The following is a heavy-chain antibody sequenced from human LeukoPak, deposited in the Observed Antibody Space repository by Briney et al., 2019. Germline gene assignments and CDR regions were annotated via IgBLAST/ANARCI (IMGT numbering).Heavy chain of an antibody. V-gene: IGHV3-21*04. CDR3: AKPSLYYYDTSGYHRYWYFDL. CDR1: GFTFSSYS. J-gene: IGHJ2*01. Sequence: GSLRLSCAASGFTFSSYSMNWVRQAPGKGLEWVSSISSSSSYIYYADSVKGRFTISRDNAKNSLYLQMNSLRAEDTAVYYCAKPSLYYYDTSGYHRYWYFDLWGRGTLVTVSS. D-gene: IGHD3-22*01. CDR2: ISSSSSYI.